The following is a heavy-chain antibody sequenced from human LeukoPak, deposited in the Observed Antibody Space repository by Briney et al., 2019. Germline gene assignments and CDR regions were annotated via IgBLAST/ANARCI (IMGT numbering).Heavy chain of an antibody. CDR3: ASCEQQQLVEY. Sequence: PSETLSLTCTVSGYSISSGYYWGWIRQPPGKGLEWIGSIYYSGSTYYNPSLKSRVTISVDTSKNQFSLKLSSVTAADTAVYYCASCEQQQLVEYWGQGTLVTVSS. CDR1: GYSISSGYY. CDR2: IYYSGST. J-gene: IGHJ4*02. V-gene: IGHV4-38-2*02. D-gene: IGHD6-13*01.